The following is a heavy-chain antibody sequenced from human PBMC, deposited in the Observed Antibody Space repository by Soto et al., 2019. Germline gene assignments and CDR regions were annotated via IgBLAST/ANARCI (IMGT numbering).Heavy chain of an antibody. CDR3: ATQMATSQDAFDI. V-gene: IGHV5-51*01. CDR2: IYPGDSDP. CDR1: GYSFTSYW. J-gene: IGHJ3*02. Sequence: GESLKISCKGSGYSFTSYWIGRVRQMPGKGLEWMGIIYPGDSDPRYSPSFQGQVTISADTSINTAYLQCSSLKASDTAMYYCATQMATSQDAFDIWGLGTMVTVSS.